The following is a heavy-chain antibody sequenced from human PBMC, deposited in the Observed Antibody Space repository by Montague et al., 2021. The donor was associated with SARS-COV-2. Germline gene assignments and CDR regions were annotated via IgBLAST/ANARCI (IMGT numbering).Heavy chain of an antibody. J-gene: IGHJ4*02. D-gene: IGHD6-19*01. CDR1: GDSVSSNSAA. CDR3: ARNIAVAGRAEGFDY. CDR2: TYYRSKWYN. V-gene: IGHV6-1*01. Sequence: CAISGDSVSSNSAAWNWIRQSPSRGLEWLGRTYYRSKWYNDYAVSVKSRITINPDTSKNQSSLQLNSVTPEDTAVYYCARNIAVAGRAEGFDYWGQGTLVTVSS.